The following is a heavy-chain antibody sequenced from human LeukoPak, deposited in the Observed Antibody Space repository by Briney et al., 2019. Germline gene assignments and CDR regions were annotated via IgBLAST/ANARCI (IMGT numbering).Heavy chain of an antibody. J-gene: IGHJ5*02. V-gene: IGHV3-23*01. CDR1: GFTFSSYA. CDR2: ISCSGGST. D-gene: IGHD6-13*01. Sequence: GGSLRLSCAASGFTFSSYAISWLRQAPEKGLEWVSAISCSGGSTYYADSVKGRFTISRDNSKNTLYLQMNSLRAEDTAVYYCATATGSSSWYSDWFDPWGQGTLVTVSS. CDR3: ATATGSSSWYSDWFDP.